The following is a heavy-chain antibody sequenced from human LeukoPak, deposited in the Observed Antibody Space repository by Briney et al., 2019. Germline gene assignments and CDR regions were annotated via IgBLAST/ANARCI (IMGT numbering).Heavy chain of an antibody. Sequence: GESLKISCKGSEYTFINYWIGWVRQMPGKGLEWMGIIYPGDSDTRYSPSFQGQVTISADKSFSVAYLQWSSLKASDTAMYYCARSWYSGAYSPPSDAFDIWGQGTMVTVSS. V-gene: IGHV5-51*01. D-gene: IGHD1-26*01. CDR2: IYPGDSDT. CDR3: ARSWYSGAYSPPSDAFDI. J-gene: IGHJ3*02. CDR1: EYTFINYW.